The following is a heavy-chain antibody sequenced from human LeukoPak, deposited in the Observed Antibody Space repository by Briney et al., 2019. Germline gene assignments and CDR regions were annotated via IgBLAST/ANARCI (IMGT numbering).Heavy chain of an antibody. J-gene: IGHJ4*02. V-gene: IGHV1-46*01. CDR2: INPSGGST. CDR1: GYTFTSYA. Sequence: ASVKVSCKASGYTFTSYAMHWVRQAPGQGLEWMGIINPSGGSTTYAQKFQGRVTMTRDTSTRTVYMELSSLRSEDTAVYYCARGSITEPDYWGQGTLVTVSS. CDR3: ARGSITEPDY. D-gene: IGHD5-12*01.